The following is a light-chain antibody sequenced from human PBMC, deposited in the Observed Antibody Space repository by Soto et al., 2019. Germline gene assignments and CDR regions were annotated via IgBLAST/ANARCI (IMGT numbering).Light chain of an antibody. J-gene: IGKJ3*01. CDR3: QQYGNSFT. CDR1: QSVSSSS. Sequence: EIVLAQSPGTLSLSPGERATLSCRASQSVSSSSLAWYQQKPGQAPRLLIYDASSRATGIPDRFPASGSGTVFTLTINRLEHEDLGMYYCQQYGNSFTFGPGTRVKIK. V-gene: IGKV3-20*01. CDR2: DAS.